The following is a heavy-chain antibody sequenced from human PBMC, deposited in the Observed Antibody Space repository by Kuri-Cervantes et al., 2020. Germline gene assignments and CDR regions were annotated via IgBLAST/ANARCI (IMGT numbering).Heavy chain of an antibody. D-gene: IGHD2-2*01. CDR1: GFTFSNYA. Sequence: GESLKISCAASGFTFSNYAFTWVRQAPGKGLEWVSAIGPSGGNTDYADSVKGRFTISRDNSKNTLYLQMNSLRAEDTAVYYCAKVGAIVVVPAAMLDYWGQGTLVTVSS. V-gene: IGHV3-23*01. J-gene: IGHJ4*02. CDR3: AKVGAIVVVPAAMLDY. CDR2: IGPSGGNT.